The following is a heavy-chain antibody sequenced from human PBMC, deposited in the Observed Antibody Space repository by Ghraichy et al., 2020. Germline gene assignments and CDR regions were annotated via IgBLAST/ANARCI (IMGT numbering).Heavy chain of an antibody. Sequence: GGSLRLSCAASGFTFSSYAMSWVRQAPGKGLEWVSAISGSGGSTYYADSVKGRFTISRDNSKNTLYLQMNSLRAEDTAVYYCAKDLKMTGYSYASRYYGMDVWGQGTTVTVSS. J-gene: IGHJ6*02. CDR3: AKDLKMTGYSYASRYYGMDV. V-gene: IGHV3-23*01. CDR1: GFTFSSYA. D-gene: IGHD5-18*01. CDR2: ISGSGGST.